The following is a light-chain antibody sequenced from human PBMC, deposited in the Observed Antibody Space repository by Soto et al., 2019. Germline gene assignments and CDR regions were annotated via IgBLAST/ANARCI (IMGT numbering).Light chain of an antibody. Sequence: ETVLTQSPDTLSLSPGERATLSCRASHSVSSTYLAWYQQKPGQAPRLLIYGASSRATGIPDRFSGRGSGTDFTLTISRLEPEDFAVYYCQQYGRAPGLFTFGPGTKVDI. CDR3: QQYGRAPGLFT. V-gene: IGKV3-20*01. CDR2: GAS. CDR1: HSVSSTY. J-gene: IGKJ3*01.